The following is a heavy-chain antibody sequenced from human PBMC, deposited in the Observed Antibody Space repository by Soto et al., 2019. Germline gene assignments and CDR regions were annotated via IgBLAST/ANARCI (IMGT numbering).Heavy chain of an antibody. CDR3: ARDLGGSGSYYTDY. J-gene: IGHJ4*02. V-gene: IGHV1-18*01. Sequence: ASVKVSCKASGYMFVTYGINWVRQAPGQGLEWMGWISAYNGNTKYAQNLQGRVTMTTDASTSTAYMEMRSLRSDDTAVYYCARDLGGSGSYYTDYWGPGTLVTVSS. D-gene: IGHD3-10*01. CDR1: GYMFVTYG. CDR2: ISAYNGNT.